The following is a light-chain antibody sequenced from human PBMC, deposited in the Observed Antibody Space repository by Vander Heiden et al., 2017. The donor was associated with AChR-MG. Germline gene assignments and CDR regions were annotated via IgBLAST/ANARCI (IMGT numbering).Light chain of an antibody. CDR1: NSNIGAGYD. Sequence: QSVLTQPPSVSGAPGQRVTIPCTGSNSNIGAGYDVHWYQQLPGTAPKLLIYGDINRPSGVPDRFSGSKSGTSASLAITGLQADDEAHYYCQSHDSSLSGSVFGGGTKLTVL. V-gene: IGLV1-40*01. J-gene: IGLJ2*01. CDR3: QSHDSSLSGSV. CDR2: GDI.